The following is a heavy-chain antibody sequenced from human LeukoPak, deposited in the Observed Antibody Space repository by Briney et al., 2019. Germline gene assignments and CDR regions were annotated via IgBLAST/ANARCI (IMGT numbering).Heavy chain of an antibody. V-gene: IGHV3-74*03. J-gene: IGHJ4*02. Sequence: GGSLRLSCTASGFTFSGHWIHWVRQPPGMGLVWVSRINERGTDSMYAESVKGRFTISRDNAKNTVHLQMNSLRAEDTAVYYCVRDETLWTLDWWGQGTLVSVSS. CDR2: INERGTDS. D-gene: IGHD1-1*01. CDR1: GFTFSGHW. CDR3: VRDETLWTLDW.